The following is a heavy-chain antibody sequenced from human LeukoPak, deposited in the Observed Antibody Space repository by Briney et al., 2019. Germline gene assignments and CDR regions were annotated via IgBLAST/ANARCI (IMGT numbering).Heavy chain of an antibody. Sequence: PGGSLRLSCAVSGFTFSSYAMSWVRQAPGKGLEWVSGISASGRDTYYADSVKGRFTISRGNSKNTLYVQMNSLRAEDTAIYYCAKDSYYYDSSGYDYFDYWGQGTLVTVSS. CDR1: GFTFSSYA. D-gene: IGHD3-22*01. CDR3: AKDSYYYDSSGYDYFDY. J-gene: IGHJ4*02. CDR2: ISASGRDT. V-gene: IGHV3-23*01.